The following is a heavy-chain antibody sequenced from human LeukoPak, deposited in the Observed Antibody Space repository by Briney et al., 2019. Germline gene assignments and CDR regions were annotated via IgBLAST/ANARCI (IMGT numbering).Heavy chain of an antibody. D-gene: IGHD2-2*01. J-gene: IGHJ4*02. Sequence: SETLSLTCTASGGSISSGGYYWAWIRQPPGKGLEWIGSVYYNGDTYYNPTLKSRLTISVDTSKTQFSLKLSSVTAADTALYYCARLYSTSWCFDQWGQGTLVTVSS. CDR2: VYYNGDT. V-gene: IGHV4-39*01. CDR1: GGSISSGGYY. CDR3: ARLYSTSWCFDQ.